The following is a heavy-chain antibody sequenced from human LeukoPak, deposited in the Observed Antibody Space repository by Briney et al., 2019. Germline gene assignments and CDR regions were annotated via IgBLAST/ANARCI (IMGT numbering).Heavy chain of an antibody. CDR2: IYYSGST. Sequence: SETLSLTCTVSGGSISSSSYCWGWIRQPPGKGLEWIGSIYYSGSTYYDPSLKSRVTISVDTSKNQFSLKLSSVTAADTAVYYCARHRMYYYDSSGRGVADAFDSWAQGTMVTVSS. J-gene: IGHJ3*02. CDR3: ARHRMYYYDSSGRGVADAFDS. V-gene: IGHV4-39*01. CDR1: GGSISSSSYC. D-gene: IGHD3-22*01.